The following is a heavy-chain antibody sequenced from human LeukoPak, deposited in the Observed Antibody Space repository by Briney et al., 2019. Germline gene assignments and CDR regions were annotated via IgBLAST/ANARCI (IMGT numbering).Heavy chain of an antibody. V-gene: IGHV4-34*01. CDR1: GGSFSGYY. Sequence: SETLSLTCAVYGGSFSGYYWSWIRQPPGKGLEWIGEINHSGSTNYNPSLKSRVTISVDTSKNQFSLKLSSVTAADTAVYYCARPNSSSWTHFDYWGQGTPVTASS. J-gene: IGHJ4*02. D-gene: IGHD6-13*01. CDR2: INHSGST. CDR3: ARPNSSSWTHFDY.